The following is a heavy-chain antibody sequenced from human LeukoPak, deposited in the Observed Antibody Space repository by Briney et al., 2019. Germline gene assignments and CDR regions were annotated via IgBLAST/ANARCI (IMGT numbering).Heavy chain of an antibody. CDR3: ASSSGDYGDYNWFDP. CDR2: ISSSGSTT. J-gene: IGHJ5*02. V-gene: IGHV3-11*01. CDR1: GFTFSDYY. D-gene: IGHD4-17*01. Sequence: NPGGSLRLSCAASGFTFSDYYMSWIRQAPGKGLEWVSYISSSGSTTYYADSVKGRFTISRDNAKNSLYLQMNSLRAEVTAVYYCASSSGDYGDYNWFDPWGQGTLVTVSS.